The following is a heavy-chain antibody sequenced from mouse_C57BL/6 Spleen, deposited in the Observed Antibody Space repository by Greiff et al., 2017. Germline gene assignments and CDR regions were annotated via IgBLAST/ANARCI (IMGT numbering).Heavy chain of an antibody. D-gene: IGHD1-1*01. CDR3: ARSTTVDAMDY. CDR1: GYTFTSYW. Sequence: QVKLQQPGAELVKPGASVKMSCKASGYTFTSYWITWVKQRPGQGLEWIGDIYPGSGSTNYNEKFKSKATLTVDTSSSTAYMQLSSLTSEDSAVYYCARSTTVDAMDYWGQGTSVTVSS. V-gene: IGHV1-55*01. J-gene: IGHJ4*01. CDR2: IYPGSGST.